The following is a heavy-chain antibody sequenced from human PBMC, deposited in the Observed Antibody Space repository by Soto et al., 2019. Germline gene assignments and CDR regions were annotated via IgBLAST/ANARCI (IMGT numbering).Heavy chain of an antibody. J-gene: IGHJ4*02. Sequence: PSETLSLTCTVSGGSISSYDWSWIRQPPGKGLEWIGYIYYSGSTNYNPSLKSRVTISVDTSKNQFSLKLSSVTAADTAVYYCARHGEYYYDSNGYYPHRFDFWGQVTQVTVS. V-gene: IGHV4-59*08. CDR3: ARHGEYYYDSNGYYPHRFDF. D-gene: IGHD3-22*01. CDR1: GGSISSYD. CDR2: IYYSGST.